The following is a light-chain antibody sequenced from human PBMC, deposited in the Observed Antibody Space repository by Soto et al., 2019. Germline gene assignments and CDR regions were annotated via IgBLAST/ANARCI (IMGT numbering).Light chain of an antibody. V-gene: IGKV3-15*01. CDR1: QSVSSN. CDR2: GAS. CDR3: QQYNNWPPVT. J-gene: IGKJ5*01. Sequence: EIVMTQSPATLSVSPGERATLSCRASQSVSSNLAWYQQKPGQAPKLLIYGASTRATGVPARFSGSGSGTEFTLTISSLQSEDFAVYYCQQYNNWPPVTFGQGTRLEIK.